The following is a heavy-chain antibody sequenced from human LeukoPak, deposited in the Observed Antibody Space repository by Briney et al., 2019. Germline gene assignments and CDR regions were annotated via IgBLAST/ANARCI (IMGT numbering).Heavy chain of an antibody. CDR2: ISSSSSYI. V-gene: IGHV3-21*01. CDR3: ASAYMVRGVFDY. CDR1: GFTFSSYS. J-gene: IGHJ4*02. Sequence: GGSLRLSCAASGFTFSSYSMNWVRQAPGKGLEWVSSISSSSSYIYYADSVKGRFTISRDNAKNSLYLQMDSLRAEDTAVYYCASAYMVRGVFDYWGQGTLVTVSS. D-gene: IGHD3-10*01.